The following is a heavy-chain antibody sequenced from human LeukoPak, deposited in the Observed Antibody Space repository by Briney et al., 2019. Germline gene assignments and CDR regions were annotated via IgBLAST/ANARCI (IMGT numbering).Heavy chain of an antibody. CDR1: GGSISSSSYY. V-gene: IGHV4-39*01. J-gene: IGHJ4*02. D-gene: IGHD3-22*01. CDR2: IYYSGST. Sequence: SETLSLTCTVSGGSISSSSYYWGWIRQPPGKGLEWIGSIYYSGSTYYNPSLKSRVTISVDTSKNQFSLKLSSVTAADTAVYYCARHAFQYYDSSGFPDFDYWGQGTLVTVSS. CDR3: ARHAFQYYDSSGFPDFDY.